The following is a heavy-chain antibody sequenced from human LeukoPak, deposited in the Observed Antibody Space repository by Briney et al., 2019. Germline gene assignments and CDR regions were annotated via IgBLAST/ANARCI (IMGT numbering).Heavy chain of an antibody. CDR3: ARDPPPFGPRGFDP. J-gene: IGHJ5*02. V-gene: IGHV4-34*01. D-gene: IGHD3-10*01. Sequence: PSETLSLTCAVYGGSFSGYYWSWIRQPPGKGLEWIGEINHSGSTNYNPSLESRVTISVDTSKNQFSLKLSSVTAADTAVYYCARDPPPFGPRGFDPWGQGTLVTVSS. CDR2: INHSGST. CDR1: GGSFSGYY.